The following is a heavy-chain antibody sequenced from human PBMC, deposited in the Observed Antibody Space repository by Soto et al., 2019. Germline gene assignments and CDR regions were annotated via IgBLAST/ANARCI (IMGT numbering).Heavy chain of an antibody. CDR1: EFTFSSYG. J-gene: IGHJ6*02. Sequence: GGSLRLSCAASEFTFSSYGMHWVRQAPGKGLEWVAVIWYDGSNKYYADSVKGRFTISRDNSKNTLYLQMNSLRAEDTAVYYCARGRWGVYYYGMDVWGQGTTVTVSS. V-gene: IGHV3-33*01. CDR3: ARGRWGVYYYGMDV. D-gene: IGHD3-16*01. CDR2: IWYDGSNK.